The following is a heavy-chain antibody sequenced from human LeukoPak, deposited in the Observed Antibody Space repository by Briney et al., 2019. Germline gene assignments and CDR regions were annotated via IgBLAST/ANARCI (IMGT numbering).Heavy chain of an antibody. Sequence: GGSLRLSCVASDFIFSSYGMHWVRQAPGKGLELVAVIGSDGGNEDYADSVKGRFTISRDNSKNTMFLQMNSLRDDDTAIYYCAREYYYASGFMDVWGQGTTVIVS. CDR3: AREYYYASGFMDV. V-gene: IGHV3-33*01. CDR2: IGSDGGNE. J-gene: IGHJ6*02. D-gene: IGHD3-10*01. CDR1: DFIFSSYG.